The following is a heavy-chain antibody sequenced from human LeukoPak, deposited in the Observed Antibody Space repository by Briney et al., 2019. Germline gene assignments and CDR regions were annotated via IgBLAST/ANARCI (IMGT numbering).Heavy chain of an antibody. V-gene: IGHV3-23*01. CDR3: ASLGCSGGSCYSSYYYYYGMDV. Sequence: GGSLRLSCAASGFTFSSYSMNWVRQAPGKGLEWVSAISGSGGSTYYADSVKGRFTISRDNSKNTLYLQMNSLRAEDTAVYYCASLGCSGGSCYSSYYYYYGMDVWGQGTTVTVSS. CDR1: GFTFSSYS. D-gene: IGHD2-15*01. CDR2: ISGSGGST. J-gene: IGHJ6*02.